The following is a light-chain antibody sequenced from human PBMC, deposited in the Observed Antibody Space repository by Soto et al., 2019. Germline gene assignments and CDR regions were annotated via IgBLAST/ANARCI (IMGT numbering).Light chain of an antibody. J-gene: IGLJ3*02. CDR1: SSNIGSNT. Sequence: QSVLTQPPSASGTPGQRVTISCSESSSNIGSNTVNWYQQLPGTAPKLLIYSNNQRPSGVPDRFSGSKSGTSASLAISGLPSEDEADYYCAAWDDSLNGGVFGGGTKLTVL. CDR2: SNN. CDR3: AAWDDSLNGGV. V-gene: IGLV1-44*01.